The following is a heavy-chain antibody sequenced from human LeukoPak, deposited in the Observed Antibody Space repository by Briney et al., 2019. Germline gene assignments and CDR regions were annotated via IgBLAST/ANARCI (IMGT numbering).Heavy chain of an antibody. CDR1: GGSFSGYY. D-gene: IGHD3-22*01. Sequence: PSETLSLTCAVYGGSFSGYYWSWIRQPPGKGLEWIGEINHSGSTNCNPSLKSRVTISVGTSKNQFSLKLSSVTAADTAVYYCARGVGIVVVISSYYFDYWGQGTLVTVSS. V-gene: IGHV4-34*01. CDR3: ARGVGIVVVISSYYFDY. CDR2: INHSGST. J-gene: IGHJ4*02.